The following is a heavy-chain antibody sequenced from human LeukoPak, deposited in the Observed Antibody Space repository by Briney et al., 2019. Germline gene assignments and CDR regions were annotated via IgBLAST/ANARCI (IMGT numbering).Heavy chain of an antibody. CDR1: GVTFSSYA. J-gene: IGHJ4*02. CDR3: ARPIQLWPYDY. Sequence: GGSLRLSCAACGVTFSSYAMHWVRQAPGKGLEWVAVISYDGSNKYYADSVKGRFTISRDNSKNTLYLQMNSLRAEDTAVYYCARPIQLWPYDYWGQGTLVTVSS. CDR2: ISYDGSNK. V-gene: IGHV3-30-3*01. D-gene: IGHD5-18*01.